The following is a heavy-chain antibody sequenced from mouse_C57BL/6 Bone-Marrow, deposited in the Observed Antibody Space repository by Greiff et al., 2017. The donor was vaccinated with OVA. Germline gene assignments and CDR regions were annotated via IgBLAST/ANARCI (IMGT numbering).Heavy chain of an antibody. Sequence: VQLQQSGAELVKPGASVKLSCTASGFNIKDYYMHWVKQRTEQGLEWIGRIDPEDGETKYAPKFQCKATITADTSSNTAYLQLSSLTSEDTAVYYCAIYYGNSYWYFDVWGTGTTVTVSS. CDR1: GFNIKDYY. J-gene: IGHJ1*03. D-gene: IGHD2-1*01. CDR2: IDPEDGET. CDR3: AIYYGNSYWYFDV. V-gene: IGHV14-2*01.